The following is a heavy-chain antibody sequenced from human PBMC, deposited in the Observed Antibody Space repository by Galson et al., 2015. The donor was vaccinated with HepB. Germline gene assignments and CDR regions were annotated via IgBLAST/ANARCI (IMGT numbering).Heavy chain of an antibody. V-gene: IGHV3-23*01. CDR2: IDGSGGST. CDR3: AKDGYPLLTGYSDY. Sequence: SLRLSCAASGFTFSTYGMYWVRQAPGKGLEWVSVIDGSGGSTNYADSVKGRFFMSRDNPKNTVYLQMNSLRAEDTAIYYCAKDGYPLLTGYSDYWGQGTLVTVSS. J-gene: IGHJ4*02. D-gene: IGHD3-9*01. CDR1: GFTFSTYG.